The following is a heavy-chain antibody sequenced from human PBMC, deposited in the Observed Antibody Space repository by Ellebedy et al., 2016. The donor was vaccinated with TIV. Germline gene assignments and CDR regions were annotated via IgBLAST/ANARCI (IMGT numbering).Heavy chain of an antibody. V-gene: IGHV1-46*01. CDR2: INPSGGSA. J-gene: IGHJ6*02. Sequence: ASVKVSXKASGYTFTSYYMHWVRQAPGQGLGWMGIINPSGGSASYAQKFQGRVTMTRDTSTSTVYMELSSLRSEDTAVYYCARDSMVRGVISYYYGMDVWGQGTTVTVSS. CDR3: ARDSMVRGVISYYYGMDV. D-gene: IGHD3-10*01. CDR1: GYTFTSYY.